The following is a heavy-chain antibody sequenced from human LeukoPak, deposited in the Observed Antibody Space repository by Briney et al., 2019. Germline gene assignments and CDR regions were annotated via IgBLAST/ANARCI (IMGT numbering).Heavy chain of an antibody. Sequence: GESLKISCKGSGYSFTSYWIGWVRQMPGKGLEWMGIIYPGDSDTRYSPSFQGQVTISAGKSISTAYLQWSSLKASDTAMYYCARQPLYCSSTSCFDYWGQGTLVTVSS. V-gene: IGHV5-51*01. D-gene: IGHD2-2*01. CDR1: GYSFTSYW. CDR3: ARQPLYCSSTSCFDY. CDR2: IYPGDSDT. J-gene: IGHJ4*02.